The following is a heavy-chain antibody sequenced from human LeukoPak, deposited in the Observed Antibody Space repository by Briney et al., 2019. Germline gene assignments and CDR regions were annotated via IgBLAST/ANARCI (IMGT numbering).Heavy chain of an antibody. V-gene: IGHV3-48*02. CDR1: GFTFSSYS. CDR3: ARDPAADIDY. J-gene: IGHJ4*02. CDR2: ISSSSTI. Sequence: GGSLRLSCAASGFTFSSYSMNWVRQAPGKGLEWVSYISSSSTINYADSVKGRFTISRDNAKNSLYLQMNSLRDEDTAVYYCARDPAADIDYWGQGTLVTVSS. D-gene: IGHD6-13*01.